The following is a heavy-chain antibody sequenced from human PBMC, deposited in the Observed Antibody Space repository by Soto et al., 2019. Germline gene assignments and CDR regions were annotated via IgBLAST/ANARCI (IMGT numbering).Heavy chain of an antibody. D-gene: IGHD3-10*01. CDR2: ISYDGSNK. CDR1: GFTFSSYG. J-gene: IGHJ6*02. CDR3: AKRRVLGSMDV. Sequence: QVQLVESGGGVDQPGRSLRLSCAASGFTFSSYGMHWVRQAPGKGLEWVAVISYDGSNKYYADSVKGRFTISRDNSKNTLYLQMNSLRAEDTAVYYCAKRRVLGSMDVWGQGTTVTVSS. V-gene: IGHV3-30*18.